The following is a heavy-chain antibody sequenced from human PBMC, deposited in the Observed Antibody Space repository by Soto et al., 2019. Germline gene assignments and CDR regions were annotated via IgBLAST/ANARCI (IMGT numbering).Heavy chain of an antibody. CDR1: GYTFTSYD. CDR3: ARGRRIAVAGSYYYYMGV. D-gene: IGHD6-19*01. CDR2: MNPNSGNT. J-gene: IGHJ6*03. V-gene: IGHV1-8*01. Sequence: QVQLVQSGAEVKKPGASVKVSCKASGYTFTSYDINWVRQATGQGLEWMGWMNPNSGNTGYAQKFQGRATKTRNTSISTAYMELSSLRSEDTAVYYCARGRRIAVAGSYYYYMGVWGKGTTVTVSS.